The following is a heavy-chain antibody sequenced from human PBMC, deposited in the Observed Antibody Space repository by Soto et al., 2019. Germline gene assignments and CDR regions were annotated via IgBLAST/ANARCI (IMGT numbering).Heavy chain of an antibody. CDR1: GFTFSSYW. Sequence: GGSLRLSCAASGFTFSSYWMHWVRQAPGKGLVWVSRINSDGSSTSYADSVRGRFTISRDNAKNTLYLQMNSLRGEDTAVYYCTRDPAPAGWFDYWGQGTLVTVSS. CDR2: INSDGSST. V-gene: IGHV3-74*01. J-gene: IGHJ5*01. CDR3: TRDPAPAGWFDY. D-gene: IGHD6-13*01.